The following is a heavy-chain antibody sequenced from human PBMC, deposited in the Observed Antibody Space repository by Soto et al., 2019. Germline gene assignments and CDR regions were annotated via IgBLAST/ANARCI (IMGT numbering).Heavy chain of an antibody. CDR3: APTLGLRGRLDY. Sequence: QVQLVQSGAEVKKPGSSVKVSCKASGGTFSSYAISWVRQAPGQGLEWMGWINPNSGGTNYAQKFQGRVTMARDTSISTAYMELSRLRSDDTAVYYCAPTLGLRGRLDYWGQGTLVTVSS. CDR2: INPNSGGT. J-gene: IGHJ4*02. V-gene: IGHV1-2*02. CDR1: GGTFSSYA. D-gene: IGHD3-16*01.